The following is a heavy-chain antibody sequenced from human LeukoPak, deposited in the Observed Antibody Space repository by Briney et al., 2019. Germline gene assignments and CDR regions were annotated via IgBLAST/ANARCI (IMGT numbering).Heavy chain of an antibody. V-gene: IGHV1-8*03. CDR1: GYTFTSYD. CDR3: ARGKGVAAILFDY. J-gene: IGHJ4*02. D-gene: IGHD2-15*01. Sequence: ASVKVSCKASGYTFTSYDINWVRQATGQGLEWMGWMNPNSGNTGYAQKFQGRVTITRNTSISTAYMELSSLGSEDTAVYYCARGKGVAAILFDYWGQGTLVTVSS. CDR2: MNPNSGNT.